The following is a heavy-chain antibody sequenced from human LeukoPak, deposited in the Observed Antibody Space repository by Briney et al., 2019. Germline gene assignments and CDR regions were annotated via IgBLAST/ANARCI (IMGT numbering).Heavy chain of an antibody. CDR3: ARFPKGGPSDV. CDR2: INTNTGNP. CDR1: GYTFTSYD. D-gene: IGHD1-26*01. V-gene: IGHV7-4-1*02. Sequence: GASVKVSCKASGYTFTSYDINWVRQAPGQGLEWMGWINTNTGNPTYAQGFTGRFVFSLDTSVSTAYLQISSLKAEDTAVYYCARFPKGGPSDVWGQGTTVTVSS. J-gene: IGHJ6*02.